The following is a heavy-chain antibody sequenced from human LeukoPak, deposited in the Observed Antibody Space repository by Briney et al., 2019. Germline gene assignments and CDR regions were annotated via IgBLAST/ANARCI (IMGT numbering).Heavy chain of an antibody. V-gene: IGHV3-48*03. CDR1: GFTFNNFE. J-gene: IGHJ4*02. Sequence: PGGSLRLSCAASGFTFNNFEMSWVRQAPGKGLEWVSYISGGGSTIYYADSVKGRFTISRDNAKNSLYLQMNSLRAEDTAVYYCARVRYCSGGSCYPNFDYWGQGTLVTVSS. D-gene: IGHD2-15*01. CDR2: ISGGGSTI. CDR3: ARVRYCSGGSCYPNFDY.